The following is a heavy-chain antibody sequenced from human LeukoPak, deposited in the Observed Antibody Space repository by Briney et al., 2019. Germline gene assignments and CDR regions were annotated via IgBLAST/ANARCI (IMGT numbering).Heavy chain of an antibody. CDR1: GYTFTSYG. CDR2: ISAYNGNT. V-gene: IGHV1-18*01. J-gene: IGHJ6*03. D-gene: IGHD6-6*01. CDR3: ARDRSSSSPYYYYMDV. Sequence: ASVKVSCKASGYTFTSYGISWVRQAPGQGLEWMGWISAYNGNTNYAQKLQGRVTMTTDTSTSTAYMELRSLRSDDTAVYYCARDRSSSSPYYYYMDVWGKGPRSPSP.